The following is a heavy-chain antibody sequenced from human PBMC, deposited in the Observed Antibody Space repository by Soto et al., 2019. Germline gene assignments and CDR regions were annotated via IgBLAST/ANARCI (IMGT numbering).Heavy chain of an antibody. CDR1: GGSISSYY. J-gene: IGHJ6*02. CDR2: IYTSGST. D-gene: IGHD3-3*01. Sequence: QVQLQESGPGLVKPSETLSLTCTVSGGSISSYYWSWIRQPAGKGLEWIGRIYTSGSTNYNPSLKSLVTMALDTSKNQFSLKLSSVTAADTAVYYCARDSWSGPAYYYYGMDVWGQGTTVTVSS. V-gene: IGHV4-4*07. CDR3: ARDSWSGPAYYYYGMDV.